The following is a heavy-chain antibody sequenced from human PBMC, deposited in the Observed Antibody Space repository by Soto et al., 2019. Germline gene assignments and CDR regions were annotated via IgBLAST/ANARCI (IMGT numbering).Heavy chain of an antibody. J-gene: IGHJ6*01. D-gene: IGHD5-12*01. V-gene: IGHV3-30-3*01. Sequence: QVQLVESGGGVVQPGRSLRLSCAASGFTFSSYAMHWVRQAPGKGLEWVAVISYDGSNKYYADSVKGRFTISRDNSKNTLYLQMNSLRAEDTAVYYCARGYVVATTYDYYGMDVW. CDR3: ARGYVVATTYDYYGMDV. CDR2: ISYDGSNK. CDR1: GFTFSSYA.